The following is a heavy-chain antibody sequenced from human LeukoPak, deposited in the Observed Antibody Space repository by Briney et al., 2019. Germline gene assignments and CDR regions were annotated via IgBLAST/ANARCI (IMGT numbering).Heavy chain of an antibody. CDR2: MNPNSGNT. J-gene: IGHJ4*02. Sequence: ASVKVSCKAFGYTFTSYDINWVRQATGQGLEWMGWMNPNSGNTGYAQKFQGRVTITRNTSISTAYMELSSLRSEDTAVYYCARGLRALYDGVGLLDFDYWGQGTLVTVSS. CDR3: ARGLRALYDGVGLLDFDY. CDR1: GYTFTSYD. D-gene: IGHD2-8*01. V-gene: IGHV1-8*03.